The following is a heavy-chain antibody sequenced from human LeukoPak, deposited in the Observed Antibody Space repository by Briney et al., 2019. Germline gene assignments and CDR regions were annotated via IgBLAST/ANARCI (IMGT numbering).Heavy chain of an antibody. D-gene: IGHD3-3*01. J-gene: IGHJ4*02. CDR3: AKDETISGVNYFYY. V-gene: IGHV3-23*01. Sequence: GGSLRLSCAASGFTFSTYEMNWVRQAPGEGLEWVSGIDRGGGTYYADSVKGRFTISRDISEKTLFLQMNNLRAEDTALYYCAKDETISGVNYFYYWGQGTLVTVSS. CDR1: GFTFSTYE. CDR2: IDRGGGT.